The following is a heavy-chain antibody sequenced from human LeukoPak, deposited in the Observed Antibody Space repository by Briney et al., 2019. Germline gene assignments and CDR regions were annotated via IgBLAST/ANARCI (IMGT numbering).Heavy chain of an antibody. CDR2: IHSSGSA. D-gene: IGHD5-24*01. CDR3: ASGAADGYNFGFDY. V-gene: IGHV4-59*12. Sequence: PSETPSLTCTVSGASLNDYYWSWIRQPPGKALEWIGFIHSSGSANSNPSLTSRVTISIDTSKNQFSLNLRFLTAADTAVYFCASGAADGYNFGFDYWGQGTLAAVSS. J-gene: IGHJ4*02. CDR1: GASLNDYY.